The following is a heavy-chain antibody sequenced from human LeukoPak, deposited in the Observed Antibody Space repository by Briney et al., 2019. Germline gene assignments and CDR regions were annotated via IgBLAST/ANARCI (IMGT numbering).Heavy chain of an antibody. J-gene: IGHJ4*02. CDR3: ARDQVVASDHYFDY. D-gene: IGHD2-15*01. V-gene: IGHV3-48*04. CDR1: GFTFSSYN. CDR2: ISRSSSTT. Sequence: GGSLRLSCAASGFTFSSYNMNWVRQAPGKGLEWVSYISRSSSTTYYADSVKGRFTMSRDNAKNSLYLQMNSLRAEDTAVYYCARDQVVASDHYFDYWGQGTLVTVSS.